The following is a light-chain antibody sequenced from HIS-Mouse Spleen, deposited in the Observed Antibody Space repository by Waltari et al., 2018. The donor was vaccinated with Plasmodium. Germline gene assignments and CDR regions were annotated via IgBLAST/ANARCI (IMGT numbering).Light chain of an antibody. V-gene: IGLV3-9*01. CDR3: QVWDSSTV. Sequence: SYELTQPLSVSVALGQTARLTCGGNNIGSKNVQWYQQKPGQAPVLVINRDSNRPSGIPERFSGSNSGNTDTLTISRAQAGDEADYYCQVWDSSTVFGGGTKLTVL. CDR2: RDS. J-gene: IGLJ3*02. CDR1: NIGSKN.